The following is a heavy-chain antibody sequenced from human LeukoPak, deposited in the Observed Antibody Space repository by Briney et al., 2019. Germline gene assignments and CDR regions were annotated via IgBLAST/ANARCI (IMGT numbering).Heavy chain of an antibody. J-gene: IGHJ6*03. CDR2: INHSGST. V-gene: IGHV4-34*01. CDR3: ARLPLYRVVRGSDYYYYYYMDV. CDR1: GGSFSGYY. Sequence: SETLSLTCAVYGGSFSGYYWSWIRQPPGKGLEWIGEINHSGSTNYNPSLKSRVTISVDTSKNQFSLKLSSVTAADTAVYYGARLPLYRVVRGSDYYYYYYMDVWGKGTTVTISS. D-gene: IGHD3-10*01.